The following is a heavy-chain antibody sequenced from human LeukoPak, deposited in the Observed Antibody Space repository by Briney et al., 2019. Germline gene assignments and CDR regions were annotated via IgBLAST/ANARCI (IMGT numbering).Heavy chain of an antibody. Sequence: PSETLSLTCTVSGGSISSGDYYWSWIRQPPGKGLEWIGYIYYSGSTYYNPSLKSRVTISVDTSKNQFSLKLSSATAADTAVYYCAREFGGYCSSTSCPARYGMDVWGQGTTVTVSS. D-gene: IGHD2-2*01. CDR2: IYYSGST. CDR3: AREFGGYCSSTSCPARYGMDV. V-gene: IGHV4-30-4*01. CDR1: GGSISSGDYY. J-gene: IGHJ6*02.